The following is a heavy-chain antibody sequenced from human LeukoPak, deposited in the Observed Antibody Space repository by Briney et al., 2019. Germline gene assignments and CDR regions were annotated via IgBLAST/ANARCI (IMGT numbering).Heavy chain of an antibody. Sequence: ASVKPSCKASGYTFISYYIHWVRQAPGQGLDWMGMIIPSGGTTIYAQKFQGRVTMTRDTSTTTVHMELSSLRSEDTAVYYCARWDYHDRSANDYWGQGTQVTISS. D-gene: IGHD3-22*01. CDR1: GYTFISYY. CDR3: ARWDYHDRSANDY. CDR2: IIPSGGTT. V-gene: IGHV1-46*01. J-gene: IGHJ4*02.